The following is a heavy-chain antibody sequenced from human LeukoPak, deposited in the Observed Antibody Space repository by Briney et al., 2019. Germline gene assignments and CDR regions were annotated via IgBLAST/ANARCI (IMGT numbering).Heavy chain of an antibody. CDR1: GFTFRSYG. CDR2: IRYDGSNN. V-gene: IGHV3-30*02. CDR3: ARAVSSASPASDI. Sequence: PGGSLRPSCAAPGFTFRSYGMHWVRQAPGKGLEWGAFIRYDGSNNDYADSVKGRFTISRDNSKNTLYLQMNSLRAEDTAVYYCARAVSSASPASDIWGQGTMVTVS. J-gene: IGHJ3*02. D-gene: IGHD6-19*01.